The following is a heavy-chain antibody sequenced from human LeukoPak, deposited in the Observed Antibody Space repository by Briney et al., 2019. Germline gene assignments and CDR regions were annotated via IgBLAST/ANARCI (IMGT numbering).Heavy chain of an antibody. CDR1: GGPISSGGYY. Sequence: TSEPLSLTCTVSGGPISSGGYYWSWIRQHPGKGLEWNGYIYYSGSTYYNPSLKSRVTISVDTSKNQFSLKLSSVTAADTAVYYCAREKYYYYGSGTMGVDYWGQGTLVTVSS. CDR3: AREKYYYYGSGTMGVDY. CDR2: IYYSGST. J-gene: IGHJ4*02. D-gene: IGHD3-10*01. V-gene: IGHV4-31*03.